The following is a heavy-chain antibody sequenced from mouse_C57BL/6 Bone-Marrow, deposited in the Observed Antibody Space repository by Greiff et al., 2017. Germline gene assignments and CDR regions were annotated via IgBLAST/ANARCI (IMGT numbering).Heavy chain of an antibody. D-gene: IGHD2-12*01. CDR3: ARDNYSFDY. CDR2: ISDGGSYT. Sequence: EVKLVESGGGLVKPGGSLKLSCAASGFTFSSYAMSWVRQTPEKRLEWVATISDGGSYTYYPDNVKGRFTISRDNAKNNLYLQMSHLKSEDTAMYYCARDNYSFDYWGQGITLTVSS. V-gene: IGHV5-4*01. J-gene: IGHJ2*01. CDR1: GFTFSSYA.